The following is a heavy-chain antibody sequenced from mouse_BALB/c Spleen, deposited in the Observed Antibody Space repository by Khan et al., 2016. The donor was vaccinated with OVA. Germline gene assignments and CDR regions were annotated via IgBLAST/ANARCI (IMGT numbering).Heavy chain of an antibody. J-gene: IGHJ3*01. CDR3: AREGYYGNSRVWFAY. V-gene: IGHV1S56*01. Sequence: QVRLQQSGPELVKPGASVRISCKASGYTFTDYYINWMKQRPGQGLEWIGWIYPGNVNTKYNEKFKDKAILTADKSSSTAYMQLSSLTSEDSAVYFCAREGYYGNSRVWFAYWGQGTLVTVST. CDR1: GYTFTDYY. D-gene: IGHD2-1*01. CDR2: IYPGNVNT.